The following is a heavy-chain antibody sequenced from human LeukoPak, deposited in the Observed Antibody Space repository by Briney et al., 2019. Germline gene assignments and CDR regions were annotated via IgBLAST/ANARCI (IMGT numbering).Heavy chain of an antibody. V-gene: IGHV5-51*01. J-gene: IGHJ4*02. CDR3: ARRHDSSGYSDY. Sequence: GESLKISCKASGYNFTPYWIGWVRQMPGKGLEWMGITFPGGSDTKYSPPFQGQVTISADKSISTAYLQWSSLKASDTAMYYCARRHDSSGYSDYWGQGTLVTVSS. D-gene: IGHD3-22*01. CDR1: GYNFTPYW. CDR2: TFPGGSDT.